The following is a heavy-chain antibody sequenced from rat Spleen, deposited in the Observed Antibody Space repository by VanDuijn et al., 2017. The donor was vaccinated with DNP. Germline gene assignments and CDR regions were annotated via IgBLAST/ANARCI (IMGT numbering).Heavy chain of an antibody. CDR1: GITFSDSY. V-gene: IGHV5-22*01. J-gene: IGHJ2*01. CDR2: INYEGDST. D-gene: IGHD1-2*01. CDR3: ASWAPIAPLSTSNY. Sequence: EVQLVESGGGLVQPGRSLKLSCAASGITFSDSYMAWVRQAPKKGLEWVASINYEGDSTYYGGSVKGRFTISRDNAKSTLYLQMSSLRSEDTATYYCASWAPIAPLSTSNYWGQGVMVTVSS.